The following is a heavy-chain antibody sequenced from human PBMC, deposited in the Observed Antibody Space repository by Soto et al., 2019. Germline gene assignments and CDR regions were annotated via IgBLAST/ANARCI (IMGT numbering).Heavy chain of an antibody. V-gene: IGHV1-69*06. J-gene: IGHJ3*02. CDR1: GGTFSSYA. D-gene: IGHD6-19*01. CDR2: NIPIFGTA. Sequence: SVKVSCKASGGTFSSYAISWVRQAPGQGLEWMGGNIPIFGTANYAQKFQGRVTITADKSTSTAYMELSSLRSEDTAVYYCAILFIAVAGCRSFDIWGQGTMVTVSS. CDR3: AILFIAVAGCRSFDI.